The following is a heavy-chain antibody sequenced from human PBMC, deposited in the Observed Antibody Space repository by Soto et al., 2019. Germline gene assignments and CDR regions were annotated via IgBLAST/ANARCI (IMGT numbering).Heavy chain of an antibody. V-gene: IGHV4-31*03. J-gene: IGHJ4*02. CDR2: IYYGGST. CDR1: GGSISSGGYY. Sequence: QVQLQESGPGLVKPSQTLSLTCTVSGGSISSGGYYWSWLRQHPGKGLEWFGYIYYGGSTYYKPSLKCRVTIPVDTSKNQFSLKLSSVTAADTAVYYCARAGSYYGSGSYPFLWGQGTLVTVSS. D-gene: IGHD3-10*01. CDR3: ARAGSYYGSGSYPFL.